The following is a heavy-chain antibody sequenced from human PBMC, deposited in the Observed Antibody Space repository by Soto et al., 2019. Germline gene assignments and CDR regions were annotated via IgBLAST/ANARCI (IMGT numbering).Heavy chain of an antibody. Sequence: QVQLVESGGGVVQPGRSLRLSCAASGFTFSSYAMHWVRQAPGKGLEWVAVISYDGSNKYYADSVKGRFTISRDNSKNTLYLQMNSLRAEDTAVYYCASCHSYYYYGMDVWGQGTTVTVSS. CDR3: ASCHSYYYYGMDV. CDR1: GFTFSSYA. V-gene: IGHV3-30-3*01. CDR2: ISYDGSNK. J-gene: IGHJ6*02.